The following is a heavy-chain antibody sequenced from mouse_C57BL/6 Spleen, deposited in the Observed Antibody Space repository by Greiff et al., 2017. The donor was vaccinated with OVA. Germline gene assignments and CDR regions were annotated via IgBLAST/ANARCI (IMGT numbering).Heavy chain of an antibody. CDR3: ARLHSNYRYFDV. CDR1: GFTFSDYG. V-gene: IGHV5-15*04. D-gene: IGHD2-5*01. CDR2: ISNLAYSI. Sequence: EVKLVESGGGLVQPGGSLKLSCAASGFTFSDYGMAWVRQAPRKGPEWVAFISNLAYSIYYADTVTGRFTISRENAKNTLYLEMSSLRSEDTAMYYCARLHSNYRYFDVWGTGTTVTVSS. J-gene: IGHJ1*03.